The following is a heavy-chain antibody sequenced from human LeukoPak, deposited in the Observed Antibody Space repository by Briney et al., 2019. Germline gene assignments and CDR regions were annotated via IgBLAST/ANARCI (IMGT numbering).Heavy chain of an antibody. CDR2: IYYSGST. CDR3: ARRELLSTPDAFDI. Sequence: PSYTLSLTCTLSGGSISSSSYYWGWIRQPPGKGLEWIGSIYYSGSTYYNPSLKSRVTISVDTSKNQFSLKVSSVTAADTAVYYCARRELLSTPDAFDIWGQGTMVTVSS. V-gene: IGHV4-39*01. CDR1: GGSISSSSYY. D-gene: IGHD3-10*01. J-gene: IGHJ3*02.